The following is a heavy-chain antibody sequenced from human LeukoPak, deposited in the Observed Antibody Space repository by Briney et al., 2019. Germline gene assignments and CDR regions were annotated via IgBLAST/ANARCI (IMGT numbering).Heavy chain of an antibody. CDR3: VRDKLTGASRLDY. CDR2: IASDGSST. D-gene: IGHD7-27*01. V-gene: IGHV3-74*01. J-gene: IGHJ4*02. CDR1: GFTFSSYW. Sequence: GGSLRLSCAASGFTFSSYWMNWVRQAPGKGLVWVSRIASDGSSTTYADSVKGRFSISRDNAKNTLYLQMNSLRAEDTAVYYCVRDKLTGASRLDYWGQGTLLTVSS.